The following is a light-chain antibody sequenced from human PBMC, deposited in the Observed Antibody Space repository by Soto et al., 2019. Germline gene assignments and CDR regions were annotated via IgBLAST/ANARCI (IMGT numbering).Light chain of an antibody. Sequence: QSVLTQPPSVSAAPGQKVTISCSGSSSNIGNNYVSWYQQLPGTAPKLLIYDNNRPPSGIPDPFSDSKTGTSATLGITGLQTGDEADYFCATWDASLSAVLFGGGTKLTVL. CDR2: DNN. V-gene: IGLV1-51*01. CDR1: SSNIGNNY. J-gene: IGLJ2*01. CDR3: ATWDASLSAVL.